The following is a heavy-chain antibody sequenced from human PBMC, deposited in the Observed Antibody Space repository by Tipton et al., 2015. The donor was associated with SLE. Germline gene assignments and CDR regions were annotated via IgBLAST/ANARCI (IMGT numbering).Heavy chain of an antibody. Sequence: TLSLTCAVYGGSFNGYYWSWIRQPPGKGLVWIGGITPSGSTNCNPSLKSRVPLSVDTSKSQFSLDLTSVTAADTAVYYCARRGLAYYYGSGRALDIWGQGTMVTVSS. D-gene: IGHD3-10*01. CDR2: ITPSGST. CDR3: ARRGLAYYYGSGRALDI. V-gene: IGHV4-34*01. CDR1: GGSFNGYY. J-gene: IGHJ3*02.